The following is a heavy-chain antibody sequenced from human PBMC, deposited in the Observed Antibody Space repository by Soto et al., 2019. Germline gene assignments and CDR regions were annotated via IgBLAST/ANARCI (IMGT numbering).Heavy chain of an antibody. Sequence: ASVKVSCKASGYTFTSYGITWVRQAPGQGLEWMGWISASNGNTNYAQKLQGRVTMTTDTSTSTAYMELRSLRSDDTAVYYCAGDTVIVVVPAAIQYYYYYYGMDVRGQGTTVTVSS. CDR2: ISASNGNT. V-gene: IGHV1-18*04. CDR1: GYTFTSYG. D-gene: IGHD2-2*02. CDR3: AGDTVIVVVPAAIQYYYYYYGMDV. J-gene: IGHJ6*02.